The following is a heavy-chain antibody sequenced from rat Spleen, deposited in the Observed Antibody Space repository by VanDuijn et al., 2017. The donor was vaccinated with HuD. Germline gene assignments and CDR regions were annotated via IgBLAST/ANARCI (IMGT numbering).Heavy chain of an antibody. V-gene: IGHV5-22*01. CDR1: GFTFSNYD. D-gene: IGHD2-5*01. CDR2: ISYDGSSA. CDR3: ASPVPYFDY. Sequence: EVQLVESGGGLVQPGRSMKLSCAASGFTFSNYDMAWVRQATTKGLEWVASISYDGSSAYCRDSVKGRFTTSRDNAKSTLYLQMDSRRSEDTATYYCASPVPYFDYWGQGTLVTVSS. J-gene: IGHJ3*01.